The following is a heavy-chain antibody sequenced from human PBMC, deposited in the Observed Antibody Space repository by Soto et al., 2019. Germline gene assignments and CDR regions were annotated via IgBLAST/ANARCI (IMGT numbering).Heavy chain of an antibody. CDR1: GGTFSNYT. D-gene: IGHD2-2*01. Sequence: QVQLVQSGAEVKKPGSSVKVFCKASGGTFSNYTISWVRQAPGQGLEWLGGIIPVFGTTDYEQKFQGRATSTADGSTSTAYMTLSRLSSADTAVYYCARSSPYIVVRKPTGNQDYYGMDVWGQGTTVTVSS. J-gene: IGHJ6*02. CDR2: IIPVFGTT. CDR3: ARSSPYIVVRKPTGNQDYYGMDV. V-gene: IGHV1-69*01.